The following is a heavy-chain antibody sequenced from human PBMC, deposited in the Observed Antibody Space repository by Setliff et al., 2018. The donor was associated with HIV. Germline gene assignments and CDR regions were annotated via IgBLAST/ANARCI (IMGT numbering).Heavy chain of an antibody. CDR1: GYTFKTYG. D-gene: IGHD6-13*01. J-gene: IGHJ6*02. CDR3: ARGYSAAGTLYYYGMDV. V-gene: IGHV1-18*01. CDR2: ISPYNGNT. Sequence: GASVKVSCKASGYTFKTYGISWVRQAPGHGLAWMGWISPYNGNTNYAQKLQGRVTMTTDTSTSTAYMELRSLRSDDTAVYYCARGYSAAGTLYYYGMDVWGQGTTVTVSS.